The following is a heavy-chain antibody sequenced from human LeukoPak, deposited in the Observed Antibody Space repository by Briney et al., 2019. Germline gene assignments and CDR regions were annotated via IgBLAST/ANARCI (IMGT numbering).Heavy chain of an antibody. V-gene: IGHV3-30-3*01. D-gene: IGHD3-22*01. J-gene: IGHJ4*02. CDR3: ARDKYYYDSSGPAFDY. CDR2: ISYDGSNK. CDR1: GFTFSSYW. Sequence: GGSLRLSCAASGFTFSSYWMSWVRQAPGKGPEWVAVISYDGSNKYYADSVKGRFTISRDNSKNTLYLQMNSLRAEDTAVYYCARDKYYYDSSGPAFDYWGQGTLVTVSS.